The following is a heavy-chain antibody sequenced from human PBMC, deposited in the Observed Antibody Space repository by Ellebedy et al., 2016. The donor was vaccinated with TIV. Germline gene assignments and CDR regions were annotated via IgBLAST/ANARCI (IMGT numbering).Heavy chain of an antibody. D-gene: IGHD1-1*01. CDR3: ARDMQEDFRSTTYDY. J-gene: IGHJ4*02. CDR2: ISGSGGST. V-gene: IGHV3-23*01. CDR1: GFTFSSYA. Sequence: GGSLRLSCAASGFTFSSYAMSWVRQAPGKGLEWVSAISGSGGSTYYADSVKGRFTISRDNSKNTLYLQMNSLRAEDTAVYYCARDMQEDFRSTTYDYWGQGTLVTVSS.